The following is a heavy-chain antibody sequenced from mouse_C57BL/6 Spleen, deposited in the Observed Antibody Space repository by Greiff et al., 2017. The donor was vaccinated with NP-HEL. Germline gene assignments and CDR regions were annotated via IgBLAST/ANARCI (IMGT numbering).Heavy chain of an antibody. D-gene: IGHD2-10*02. V-gene: IGHV5-15*01. CDR1: GFTFSDYG. CDR3: ARGREYDPFAY. CDR2: ISNLAYSI. Sequence: EVKLQESGGGLVQPGGSLKLSCAASGFTFSDYGMAWVRQAPRKGPEWVAFISNLAYSIYYADTVTGRFTISRENAKNTLYLEMSSLRSEDTAMYYCARGREYDPFAYWGQGTLVTVSA. J-gene: IGHJ3*01.